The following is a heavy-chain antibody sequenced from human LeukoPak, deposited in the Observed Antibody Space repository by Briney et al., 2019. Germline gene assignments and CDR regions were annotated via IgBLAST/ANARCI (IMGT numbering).Heavy chain of an antibody. CDR1: GFTFSSYA. CDR3: ASEGGSGYYYFNAFDI. CDR2: ISYDGSNK. Sequence: GRSLILSCAASGFTFSSYAMHWVRQAPGKGLEWVAVISYDGSNKYYADSVKGRFTISRDNSKNTLYLQMNSLRAEDTAVYYCASEGGSGYYYFNAFDIWGQGTMVTVSS. V-gene: IGHV3-30-3*01. J-gene: IGHJ3*02. D-gene: IGHD3-22*01.